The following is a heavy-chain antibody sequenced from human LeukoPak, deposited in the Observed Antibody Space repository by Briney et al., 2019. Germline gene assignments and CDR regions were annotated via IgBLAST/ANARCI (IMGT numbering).Heavy chain of an antibody. D-gene: IGHD2-2*02. Sequence: PGGSLRLSCAASGFTFSSYGMHWVRQAPGKGLEWVAFIRYDGSNKYYADSVKGRFTISRDNSKNTLYLQMNSLRAEDTAVYYCAKDRVKYCSSTSCYTGYFDYWGQGTLVTVSS. CDR2: IRYDGSNK. J-gene: IGHJ4*02. V-gene: IGHV3-30*02. CDR3: AKDRVKYCSSTSCYTGYFDY. CDR1: GFTFSSYG.